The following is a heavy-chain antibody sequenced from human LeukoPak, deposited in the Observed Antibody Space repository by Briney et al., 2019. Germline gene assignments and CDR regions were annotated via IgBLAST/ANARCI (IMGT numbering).Heavy chain of an antibody. CDR1: GFTFSSYW. Sequence: PGGSLRLSCAASGFTFSSYWMSWVRQAPGKGLEWVAIIKQDGSEKYYVDSVKGRFTISRDNAKNSLYLQMNSLRGEDTAAYYCALRRNFCFDYWGQGTLVTVSS. D-gene: IGHD3-3*01. V-gene: IGHV3-7*01. CDR2: IKQDGSEK. CDR3: ALRRNFCFDY. J-gene: IGHJ4*02.